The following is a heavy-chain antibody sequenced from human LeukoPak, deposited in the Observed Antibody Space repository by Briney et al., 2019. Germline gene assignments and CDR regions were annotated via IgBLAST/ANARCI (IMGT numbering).Heavy chain of an antibody. V-gene: IGHV1-18*01. D-gene: IGHD3-3*01. Sequence: ASVKVSCKASGYTFTSYGISWVRQAPGQGLEWMGWISAYNGNTNYAQKLQGRVTMTTDTSTSTAYMELRSLRSDDTAVYYCARDGYYDFWSGYPYYFGYWGQGTLVTVSS. CDR1: GYTFTSYG. CDR2: ISAYNGNT. J-gene: IGHJ4*02. CDR3: ARDGYYDFWSGYPYYFGY.